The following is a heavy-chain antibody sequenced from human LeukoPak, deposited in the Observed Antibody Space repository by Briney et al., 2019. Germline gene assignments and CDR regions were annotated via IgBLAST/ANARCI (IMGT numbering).Heavy chain of an antibody. CDR1: GGSISSYY. Sequence: SETLSLTCTVSGGSISSYYWSWIRQPAGKGLEWIGRIYTSGSTNYNPSLKSRVTMSVDTSKNQFSLKLSSVTAADTAVYYCARGLNMYNRLYYFDYWGQGTLVTVSS. J-gene: IGHJ4*02. CDR2: IYTSGST. CDR3: ARGLNMYNRLYYFDY. D-gene: IGHD1-14*01. V-gene: IGHV4-4*07.